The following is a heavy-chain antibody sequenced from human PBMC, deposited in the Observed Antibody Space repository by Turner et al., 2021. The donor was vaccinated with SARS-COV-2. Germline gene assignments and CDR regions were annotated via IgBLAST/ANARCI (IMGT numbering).Heavy chain of an antibody. J-gene: IGHJ4*02. V-gene: IGHV1-69*10. Sequence: QVPLLQSGAELKKPGSSVNVSCKASGGTFSRYAITWVRQAPGQGLEWMGGIIPILGIPNYAQKFQGRVTITEDKSKSTAYMEMSSLRYEYTAVYYCARDNYYGPLKYWGQGTLVTVYS. CDR3: ARDNYYGPLKY. D-gene: IGHD3-10*01. CDR2: IIPILGIP. CDR1: GGTFSRYA.